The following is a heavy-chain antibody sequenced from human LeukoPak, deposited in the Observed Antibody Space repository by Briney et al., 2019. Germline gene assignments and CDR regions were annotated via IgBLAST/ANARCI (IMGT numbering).Heavy chain of an antibody. V-gene: IGHV3-66*01. J-gene: IGHJ4*02. CDR1: GFTVSSNY. D-gene: IGHD3-22*01. CDR3: ARDHHDSRGYYFVDY. Sequence: PGGSLRLSCAASGFTVSSNYMSWVRQAPGKGLEWVSVIYSGGSTYYADSVKGRFTISRDNAKNSLYLQMNSLRADDTAVYYCARDHHDSRGYYFVDYWGQGTLVTVSS. CDR2: IYSGGST.